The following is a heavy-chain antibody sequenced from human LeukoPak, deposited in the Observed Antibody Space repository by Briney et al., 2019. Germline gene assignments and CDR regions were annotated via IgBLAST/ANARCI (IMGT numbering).Heavy chain of an antibody. CDR2: INHSGST. CDR1: GGSFSGYY. J-gene: IGHJ4*02. D-gene: IGHD6-13*01. Sequence: PSETLSLTCAVYGGSFSGYYWSWIRQPPGKGLEWIGEINHSGSTNYNPSLKSRVTISVDTSKNQFSLKLSSVTAADTAVYYCARRHFGGESSSLDYWGQGTLVTVSS. CDR3: ARRHFGGESSSLDY. V-gene: IGHV4-34*01.